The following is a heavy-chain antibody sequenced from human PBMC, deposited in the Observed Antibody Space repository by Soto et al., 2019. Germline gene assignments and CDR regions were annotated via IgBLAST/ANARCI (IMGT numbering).Heavy chain of an antibody. Sequence: LRLSCAASGFTVSRNYVSWVRQAPGKGLAWVSLSYSGGTTDYADSVKGRFTISRDNSKNTLYLQMNSLRDEDTAVYYCTRDFTWSEVYWGQGVQVTVSS. CDR2: SYSGGTT. CDR3: TRDFTWSEVY. D-gene: IGHD3-3*01. J-gene: IGHJ4*02. V-gene: IGHV3-53*01. CDR1: GFTVSRNY.